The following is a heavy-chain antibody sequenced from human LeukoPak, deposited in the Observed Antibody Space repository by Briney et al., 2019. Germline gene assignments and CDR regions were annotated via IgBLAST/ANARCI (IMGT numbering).Heavy chain of an antibody. D-gene: IGHD3-3*01. CDR3: ARGVTIFGAESYYYYFYMDV. CDR2: IRYDENNK. Sequence: GGSLRLSCAASGFTFSSYGMHWVRQAPGKGLEWVAFIRYDENNKYYADSVKGRFTISRDNSKTTLYLQMNSLRAEDTAVYYCARGVTIFGAESYYYYFYMDVWGKGTTVTVSS. V-gene: IGHV3-30*02. J-gene: IGHJ6*03. CDR1: GFTFSSYG.